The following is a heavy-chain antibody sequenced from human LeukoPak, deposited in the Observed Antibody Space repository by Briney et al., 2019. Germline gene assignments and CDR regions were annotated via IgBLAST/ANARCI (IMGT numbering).Heavy chain of an antibody. CDR3: ARPDIAAVHAFDI. J-gene: IGHJ3*02. CDR1: GFTFSSYS. D-gene: IGHD6-13*01. Sequence: GSLRLSCAASGFTFSSYSMNWVRQAPGKGLEWIGEINHSGSTTYNPSLKSRVTISVDTSKNQFSLKLSSVTAADTAVYYCARPDIAAVHAFDIWGQGTMVTVSS. CDR2: INHSGST. V-gene: IGHV4-34*01.